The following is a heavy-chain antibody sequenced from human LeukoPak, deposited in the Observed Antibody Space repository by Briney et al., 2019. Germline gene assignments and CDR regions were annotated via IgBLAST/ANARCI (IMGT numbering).Heavy chain of an antibody. CDR3: ARVGTDY. CDR2: INHSGST. D-gene: IGHD7-27*01. J-gene: IGHJ4*02. CDR1: GGSFSGYY. V-gene: IGHV4-34*01. Sequence: SETLSLTCAVYGGSFSGYYWSWIRQPPGKGLEWIGEINHSGSTNYNPSLKSRVTISVDTSKNQFSLRLSSVTAADTAVYYCARVGTDYWGQGTLVTVSS.